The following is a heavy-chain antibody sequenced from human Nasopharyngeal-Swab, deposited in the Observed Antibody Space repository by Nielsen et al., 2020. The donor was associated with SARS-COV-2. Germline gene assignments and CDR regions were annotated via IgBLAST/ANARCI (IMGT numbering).Heavy chain of an antibody. V-gene: IGHV1-2*06. Sequence: ASVKVSCKASGYTFTGYYMHWVRQAPGQGLEWMGRINPNSGGTNYAQKFQGRVTMTRDTSISTAYMELRSLRSDDTAVYYCARAAVAGENWFDPWGQGTLVTVSS. CDR2: INPNSGGT. D-gene: IGHD6-19*01. J-gene: IGHJ5*02. CDR1: GYTFTGYY. CDR3: ARAAVAGENWFDP.